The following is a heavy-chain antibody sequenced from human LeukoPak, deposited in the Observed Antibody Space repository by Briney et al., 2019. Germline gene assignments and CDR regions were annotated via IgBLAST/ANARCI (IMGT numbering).Heavy chain of an antibody. V-gene: IGHV3-48*03. CDR2: ISSSGSTI. CDR1: GFTFSSYE. Sequence: GGSLRLSCAASGFTFSSYEMNWVRQAPGKGLEWVSYISSSGSTIYYADSVKGRFTISRDNAKNSLYLQMNSLRAEDTAVYYCASGSGQWLALGYWGQGTLVTVSS. CDR3: ASGSGQWLALGY. J-gene: IGHJ4*02. D-gene: IGHD6-19*01.